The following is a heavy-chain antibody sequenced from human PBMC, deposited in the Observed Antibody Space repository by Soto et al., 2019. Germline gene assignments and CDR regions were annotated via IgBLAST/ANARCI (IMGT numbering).Heavy chain of an antibody. D-gene: IGHD3-22*01. CDR1: GFTFSSYA. V-gene: IGHV3-30-3*01. Sequence: XESLRLSCAASGFTFSSYAMHWVRQAPGKGLEWVAVISYDGSNKYYADSVKGRFTISRDNSKNTLYLQMNSLRAEDTAVYYCARTMIVVVINNWFDPWGQGTLVTVSS. CDR3: ARTMIVVVINNWFDP. J-gene: IGHJ5*02. CDR2: ISYDGSNK.